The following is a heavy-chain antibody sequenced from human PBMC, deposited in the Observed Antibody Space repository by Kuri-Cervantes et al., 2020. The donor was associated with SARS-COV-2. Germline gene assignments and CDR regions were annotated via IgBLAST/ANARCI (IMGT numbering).Heavy chain of an antibody. D-gene: IGHD3-22*01. Sequence: SVKVSCKASGGTFSSYAISWVRQAPGQGLEWMGGIIPIFGTANYAQKFQGRVTMTEDTSTDTAYMELSSLRSEDTAVYYCATVYYDSSGYYYRWFDPWGQGTLGTVSS. CDR1: GGTFSSYA. CDR2: IIPIFGTA. CDR3: ATVYYDSSGYYYRWFDP. J-gene: IGHJ5*02. V-gene: IGHV1-69*06.